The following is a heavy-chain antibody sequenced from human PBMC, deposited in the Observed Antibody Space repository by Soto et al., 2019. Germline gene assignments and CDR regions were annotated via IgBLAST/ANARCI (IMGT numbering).Heavy chain of an antibody. Sequence: QVQLVESGGGVVQPGRSLRLSCAASGFTFSSYGMHWVRQAPGKGLEWVAVIWYDGSNKYYADSVKGRFTISRDNSKNTLYLQMNSLRAEDTAVYYCARDLKWRWLAHYGMDVWGQGTTVTVSS. D-gene: IGHD2-15*01. CDR1: GFTFSSYG. J-gene: IGHJ6*02. CDR2: IWYDGSNK. V-gene: IGHV3-33*01. CDR3: ARDLKWRWLAHYGMDV.